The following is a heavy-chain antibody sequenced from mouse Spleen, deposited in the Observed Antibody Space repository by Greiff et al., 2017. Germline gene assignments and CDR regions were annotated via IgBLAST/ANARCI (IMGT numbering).Heavy chain of an antibody. D-gene: IGHD2-12*01. Sequence: QVQLQQSGPELVKPGASVKISCKASGYAFSSSWMNWVKQRPGKGLEWIGRIYPGDGDTNYNGKFKGKATLTADKSSSTAYMQLSSLTSEDSAVYFCARRGHSYYSYGDVMDYWGQGTSVTVSS. J-gene: IGHJ4*01. CDR1: GYAFSSSW. V-gene: IGHV1-82*01. CDR3: ARRGHSYYSYGDVMDY. CDR2: IYPGDGDT.